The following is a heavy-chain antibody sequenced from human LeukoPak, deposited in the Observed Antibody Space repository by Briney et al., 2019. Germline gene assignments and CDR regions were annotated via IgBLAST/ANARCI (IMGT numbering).Heavy chain of an antibody. CDR1: GGSISSSSYY. D-gene: IGHD3-10*01. Sequence: SGTLSLTCTVSGGSISSSSYYWAWIRQPPGKELKWIGSIFYSGSTYYNPSLRGRVTISVDTSQNQFPLKLSSVTAADTAVYYCARLRITMVRGVSAFDYWGQGTLVTVSS. J-gene: IGHJ4*02. CDR3: ARLRITMVRGVSAFDY. CDR2: IFYSGST. V-gene: IGHV4-39*01.